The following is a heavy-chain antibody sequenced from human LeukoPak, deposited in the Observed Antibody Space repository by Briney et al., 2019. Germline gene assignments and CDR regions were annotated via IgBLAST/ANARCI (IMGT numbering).Heavy chain of an antibody. V-gene: IGHV4-61*02. CDR1: GGSISSGSYY. J-gene: IGHJ4*02. D-gene: IGHD6-19*01. CDR3: ARGAVAGMGG. CDR2: IYTSGST. Sequence: SQTLSLTCTVSGGSISSGSYYWSWIRQPAGKGLEWIGRIYTSGSTNYNPSLKSRVAISVDTSKNQFSLKLSSVTAADTAVYYCARGAVAGMGGWGQGTLVTVSS.